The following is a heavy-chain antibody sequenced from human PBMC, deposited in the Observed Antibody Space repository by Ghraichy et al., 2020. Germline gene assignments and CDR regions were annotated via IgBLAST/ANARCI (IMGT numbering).Heavy chain of an antibody. D-gene: IGHD3-22*01. V-gene: IGHV4-39*01. CDR3: ARHKANYYDSSGYSIDY. Sequence: SETLSLTCTVSGGSISSTSYYWGWIRQPPGKGLEYIGSIYYSGSTYYNPSLKSRVTISVDTSKNQFSLKLSSVTAADTAVYYCARHKANYYDSSGYSIDYWGQGTLVTVSS. CDR1: GGSISSTSYY. J-gene: IGHJ4*02. CDR2: IYYSGST.